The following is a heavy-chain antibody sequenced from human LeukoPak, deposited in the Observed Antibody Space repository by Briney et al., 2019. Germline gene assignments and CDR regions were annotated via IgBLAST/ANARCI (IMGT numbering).Heavy chain of an antibody. CDR1: GFTFSSYS. CDR2: ISSSSSYI. Sequence: GGSLRLSCAASGFTFSSYSMNWVRQAPGKGLEWVSSISSSSSYIYYADSVKGRFTISRDNAKNSLYLQMNSLRAEDTAVYYCAREGIAAAGYYYYYGMDVWGQGITVTVSS. D-gene: IGHD6-13*01. J-gene: IGHJ6*02. CDR3: AREGIAAAGYYYYYGMDV. V-gene: IGHV3-21*01.